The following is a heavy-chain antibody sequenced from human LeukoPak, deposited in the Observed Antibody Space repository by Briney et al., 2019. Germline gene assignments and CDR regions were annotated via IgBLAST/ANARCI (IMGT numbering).Heavy chain of an antibody. CDR2: INPSGGST. CDR3: ARDGERGIAVAGTLSVYYYYMDV. V-gene: IGHV1-46*01. CDR1: GYTFTSYY. D-gene: IGHD6-19*01. J-gene: IGHJ6*03. Sequence: GASVKVSCKASGYTFTSYYMHWVRQAPGQGLEWMGIINPSGGSTSYAQKFQGRVTMTRDMSTSTVYMELSSLRSEDTAVYYCARDGERGIAVAGTLSVYYYYMDVWGKGTTVTVSS.